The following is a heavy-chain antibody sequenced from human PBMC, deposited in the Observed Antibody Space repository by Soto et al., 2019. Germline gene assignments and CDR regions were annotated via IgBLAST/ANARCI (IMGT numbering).Heavy chain of an antibody. D-gene: IGHD3-3*01. CDR1: GGSVSSGSYY. V-gene: IGHV4-61*01. J-gene: IGHJ6*02. CDR2: IYYSGST. CDR3: ARITIFGVATEPIQYGMDV. Sequence: PSETLSLTCTVSGGSVSSGSYYWSWIRQPPGKGLEWIGYIYYSGSTNYNPSLKSRVTISVDTSKNQFSLKLSSVTAADTAVYYCARITIFGVATEPIQYGMDVWGRGTTVTVSS.